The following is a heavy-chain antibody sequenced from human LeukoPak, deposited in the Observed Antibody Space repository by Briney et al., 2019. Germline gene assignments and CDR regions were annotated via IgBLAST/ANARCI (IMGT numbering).Heavy chain of an antibody. CDR1: GYAFTGYY. J-gene: IGHJ4*02. CDR3: ARDRSSSSREGYFDY. V-gene: IGHV1-2*06. CDR2: INPNSGGT. Sequence: ASVKVSCKASGYAFTGYYMHWVRQAPGQGLEWMGRINPNSGGTNYAQKFQGRVTMIRDTSISTAYMELSRLRSDDTAVYYCARDRSSSSREGYFDYWGQGTLVTVSS. D-gene: IGHD6-6*01.